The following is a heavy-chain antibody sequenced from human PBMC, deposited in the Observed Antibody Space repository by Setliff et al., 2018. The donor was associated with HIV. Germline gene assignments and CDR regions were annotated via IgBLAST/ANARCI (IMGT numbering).Heavy chain of an antibody. J-gene: IGHJ4*02. CDR2: TKYDGSES. D-gene: IGHD4-17*01. CDR1: GLTFNRYW. Sequence: SGGSLRLSCVASGLTFNRYWMSWVRQVPGKGLEWVSNTKYDGSESYYVDSVRGRFTIYRDNAKRSLFLQMNGLRAEDTGFCYCARLSPPDDYGDLGGVDYWGQGTLVTVSS. V-gene: IGHV3-7*01. CDR3: ARLSPPDDYGDLGGVDY.